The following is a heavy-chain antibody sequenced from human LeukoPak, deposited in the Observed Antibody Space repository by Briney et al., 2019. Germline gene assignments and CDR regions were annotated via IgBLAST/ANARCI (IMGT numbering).Heavy chain of an antibody. CDR1: GFTFSSYA. V-gene: IGHV3-30-3*01. Sequence: GGSLRLSCAASGFTFSSYAMHWVRQAPGKGLEWVAVISYDGSNKYYADSVKGRFTISRDNSKNTLYLQMNSLRPEDTAVYYCAREIDFWSGYYQYYFDYWGQGTLVTVSS. J-gene: IGHJ4*02. D-gene: IGHD3-3*01. CDR2: ISYDGSNK. CDR3: AREIDFWSGYYQYYFDY.